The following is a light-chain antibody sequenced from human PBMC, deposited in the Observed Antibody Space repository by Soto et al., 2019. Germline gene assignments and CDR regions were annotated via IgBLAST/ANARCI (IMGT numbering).Light chain of an antibody. Sequence: QSALTQPASVSGSPGQSITISCIGTSSDVGNYELVSWYQQLPGKAPKLIIYEVSKRPSGVPDRFSGSKSGNTASLTVSALQAEDEADYYCSSYTDRNNLVFGTGTKLTVL. J-gene: IGLJ1*01. V-gene: IGLV2-14*02. CDR2: EVS. CDR1: SSDVGNYEL. CDR3: SSYTDRNNLV.